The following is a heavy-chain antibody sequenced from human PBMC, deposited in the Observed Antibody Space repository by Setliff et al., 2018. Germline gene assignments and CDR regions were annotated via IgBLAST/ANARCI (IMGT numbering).Heavy chain of an antibody. CDR2: IYTSGTT. J-gene: IGHJ6*03. D-gene: IGHD3-22*01. V-gene: IGHV4-61*09. CDR1: GGSISSGSYY. CDR3: ARSNMGNYYDYYYYMDV. Sequence: SETLSLTCSVSGGSISSGSYYWTWIRQPAGKGLEWIGHIYTSGTTKYNPSLKSRVAISVDASKNQFFLKLTSVTAADTAVYYCARSNMGNYYDYYYYMDVWGKGTTVTVSS.